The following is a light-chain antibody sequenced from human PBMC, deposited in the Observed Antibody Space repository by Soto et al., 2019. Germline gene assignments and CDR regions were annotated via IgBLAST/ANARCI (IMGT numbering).Light chain of an antibody. CDR2: GNS. CDR1: SSNIGAGYD. CDR3: QSYDSSLSGLV. V-gene: IGLV1-40*01. J-gene: IGLJ1*01. Sequence: QSVLTQPPSVSGAPGQRVTISCTGSSSNIGAGYDVHWYQQLPGTAPKLLIYGNSNRPSGVPDRFSGSKSGTSASLAITGLQDEDEVDYYCQSYDSSLSGLVFGTGTKLPVL.